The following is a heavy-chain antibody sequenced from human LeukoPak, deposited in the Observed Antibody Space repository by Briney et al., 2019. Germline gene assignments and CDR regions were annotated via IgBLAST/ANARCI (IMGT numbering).Heavy chain of an antibody. CDR1: GDSISTYY. Sequence: PSETLSLTCTVSGDSISTYYWIWIRQPPGKGLEWIAYIYNSGSTNSNPSLKSRVTISVDTSKNQFSLRLSSVTAADTAVYYCARIYYDSGAYYRRAFDIWGQGTMVSVSS. V-gene: IGHV4-59*01. CDR3: ARIYYDSGAYYRRAFDI. D-gene: IGHD3-22*01. CDR2: IYNSGST. J-gene: IGHJ3*02.